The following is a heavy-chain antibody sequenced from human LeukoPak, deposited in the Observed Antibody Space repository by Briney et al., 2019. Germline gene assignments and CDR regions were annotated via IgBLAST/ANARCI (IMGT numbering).Heavy chain of an antibody. J-gene: IGHJ6*03. CDR1: GGSISSYY. V-gene: IGHV4-4*07. CDR3: ARFSGTPHYYYYYMDV. Sequence: SETLSLTCTVSGGSISSYYWSWIRQPAGKGLEWIGRIYTSGSTNYNPPLKSRVTMSVDTSKNQFSLKLSSVTAADTAVYYCARFSGTPHYYYYYMDVWGKGTTVTVSS. D-gene: IGHD1-14*01. CDR2: IYTSGST.